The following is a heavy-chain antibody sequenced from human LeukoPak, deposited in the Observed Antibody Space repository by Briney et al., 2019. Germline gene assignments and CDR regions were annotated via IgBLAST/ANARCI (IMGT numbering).Heavy chain of an antibody. Sequence: GGSLRLSCAASGFTFSSYAMHWVRQAPGKGLEWVAVISYDGSNKYYADSVKGRFTISRDNSKSTLYLQMNSLRAEDTAVYYCARSASIWGSGWYSFDYWGQGTLVTVSS. J-gene: IGHJ4*02. V-gene: IGHV3-30-3*01. CDR1: GFTFSSYA. CDR3: ARSASIWGSGWYSFDY. D-gene: IGHD6-19*01. CDR2: ISYDGSNK.